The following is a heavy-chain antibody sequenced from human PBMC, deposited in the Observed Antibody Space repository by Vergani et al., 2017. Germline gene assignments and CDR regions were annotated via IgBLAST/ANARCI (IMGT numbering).Heavy chain of an antibody. Sequence: QVQLEESGPGLVKPSETLSLTCAVSGYSISSGYYWGWIRQPPGKGLEWIGSIHHSGSTYYNPSLKSRVTISVDTSKNQFSLKLSSVTAADTAVYYCARLRLEDSGYDFGGMDVWGQGTTVTVSS. CDR3: ARLRLEDSGYDFGGMDV. J-gene: IGHJ6*02. V-gene: IGHV4-38-2*01. CDR2: IHHSGST. D-gene: IGHD5-12*01. CDR1: GYSISSGYY.